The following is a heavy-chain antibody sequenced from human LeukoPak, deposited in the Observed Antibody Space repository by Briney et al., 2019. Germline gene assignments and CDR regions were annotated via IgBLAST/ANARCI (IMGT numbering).Heavy chain of an antibody. CDR1: DDSTSSSY. J-gene: IGHJ4*02. CDR3: ARDGGLVGAAFDY. Sequence: PSETLSLTCTVSDDSTSSSYWSWSRQPPGPGLERTVYIDHNATTNYNPSLKSRVTTSVHTYKNQFSLQLNSVTAADTAVYYCARDGGLVGAAFDYWGQGTLVTVSS. CDR2: IDHNATT. V-gene: IGHV4-59*01. D-gene: IGHD1-26*01.